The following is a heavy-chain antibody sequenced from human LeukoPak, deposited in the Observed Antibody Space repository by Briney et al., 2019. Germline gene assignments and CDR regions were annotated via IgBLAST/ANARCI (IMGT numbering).Heavy chain of an antibody. Sequence: ASVKVSCKASGYTFTRYYMHWVRQAPGQGLEWMGIINPSGGSTSYAQKFQGRVTMTRDTSTSTVYMELSSLRSEDTAVYYCTGGHCSSTSCYTAGYYYYYMDVWGKGTMVTVSS. CDR3: TGGHCSSTSCYTAGYYYYYMDV. V-gene: IGHV1-46*01. D-gene: IGHD2-2*02. CDR1: GYTFTRYY. CDR2: INPSGGST. J-gene: IGHJ6*03.